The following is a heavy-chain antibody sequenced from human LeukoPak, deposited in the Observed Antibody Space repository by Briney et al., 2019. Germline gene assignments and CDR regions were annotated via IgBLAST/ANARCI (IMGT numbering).Heavy chain of an antibody. CDR1: GDSVSSNSAA. V-gene: IGHV6-1*01. D-gene: IGHD1/OR15-1a*01. Sequence: SQTLSLTCAISGDSVSSNSAAWNWVRQSPSRGLEWLGRTYYRSKWYNEYAVSVQSRMTINPYTSKNQFSLQLNSVTPEDTAVYYCARGGTSGTPFDYWGQGTLVTVSS. CDR3: ARGGTSGTPFDY. CDR2: TYYRSKWYN. J-gene: IGHJ4*02.